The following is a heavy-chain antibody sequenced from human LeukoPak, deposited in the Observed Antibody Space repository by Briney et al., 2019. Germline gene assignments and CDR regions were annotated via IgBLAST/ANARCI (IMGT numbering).Heavy chain of an antibody. V-gene: IGHV3-48*03. D-gene: IGHD3-9*01. CDR1: GFTFSSYE. CDR2: ISSSGSTI. CDR3: AKLRGILRYFDWLSQGAFDI. J-gene: IGHJ3*02. Sequence: GGSLRLSCAASGFTFSSYEMNWVRQAPGKGLEWVSYISSSGSTIYYADSVKGRFTISRDNSKNTLYLQMNSLRAEDTAVYYCAKLRGILRYFDWLSQGAFDIWGQGTMVTVSS.